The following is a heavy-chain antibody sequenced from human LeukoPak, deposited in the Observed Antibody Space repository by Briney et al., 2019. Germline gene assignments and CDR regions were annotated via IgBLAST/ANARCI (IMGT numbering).Heavy chain of an antibody. CDR3: ARQLGGSGSY. Sequence: GGSLRLSCAASGFTFSSYAMSWVRQAPGKGLEWVANIKQDGSEKYYVDSVKGRFTISRDNAKNSVYLQMNSLRAEDTAVYYCARQLGGSGSYWGQGTLVTVSS. CDR2: IKQDGSEK. J-gene: IGHJ4*02. D-gene: IGHD3-10*01. CDR1: GFTFSSYA. V-gene: IGHV3-7*01.